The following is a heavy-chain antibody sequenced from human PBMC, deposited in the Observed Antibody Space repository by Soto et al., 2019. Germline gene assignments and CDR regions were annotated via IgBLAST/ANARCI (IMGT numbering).Heavy chain of an antibody. J-gene: IGHJ4*02. CDR1: GFSLNTREVG. D-gene: IGHD4-17*01. CDR3: AHVRSGPRIEDYLGYYFDY. Sequence: PTQTLTLTCTFSGFSLNTREVGVGWIRQPPGKALEWLALIFWDDDKRYSPSLKTRLTISKDTSKSQVVLTMTNMDPVDTATYSCAHVRSGPRIEDYLGYYFDYWGQGTLVTVSS. CDR2: IFWDDDK. V-gene: IGHV2-5*02.